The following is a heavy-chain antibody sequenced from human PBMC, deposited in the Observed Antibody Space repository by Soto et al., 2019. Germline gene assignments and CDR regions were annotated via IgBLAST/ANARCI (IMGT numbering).Heavy chain of an antibody. Sequence: EVQLVESGGGLVQPGGSLRLSCAASGFTVSSNYMSWVRQAPGKGLGWVPVIYSGGSTNYADSVKGRFTISRDNSKNTLYLQMNSLRAEDTAVYYCARGVGDYGVFDIWGQGTMVTVSS. D-gene: IGHD4-17*01. V-gene: IGHV3-66*01. CDR1: GFTVSSNY. CDR2: IYSGGST. CDR3: ARGVGDYGVFDI. J-gene: IGHJ3*02.